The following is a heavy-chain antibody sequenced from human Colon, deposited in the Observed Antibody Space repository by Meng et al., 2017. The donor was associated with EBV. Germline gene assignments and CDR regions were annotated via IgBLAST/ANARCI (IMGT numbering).Heavy chain of an antibody. D-gene: IGHD3-16*01. CDR1: GVSLICYY. CDR2: INHSGTI. J-gene: IGHJ5*01. V-gene: IGHV4-34*01. Sequence: LPRPCAVSGVSLICYYWSWIRQTPGQGREWIGEINHSGTINYNPSHRSRVTISVDSYNNQFSLRLISVTAADTAVYYCAGGVRVIKGLITWFDSWGQGTLVTVSS. CDR3: AGGVRVIKGLITWFDS.